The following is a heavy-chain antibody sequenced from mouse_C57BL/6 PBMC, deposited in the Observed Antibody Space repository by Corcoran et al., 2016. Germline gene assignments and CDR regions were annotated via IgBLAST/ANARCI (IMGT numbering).Heavy chain of an antibody. CDR3: ARGDGGY. Sequence: EVQLQQSGPELVKPGASVKISCKASGYTFTDYDMNWVKQSHGKSLEWIGDINPNNGGTSYNQKFKGKATLTVDKSSSTAYMELRSLTSEDSAVYYCARGDGGYWGQGTTLTVSS. D-gene: IGHD3-3*01. J-gene: IGHJ2*01. V-gene: IGHV1-26*01. CDR2: INPNNGGT. CDR1: GYTFTDYD.